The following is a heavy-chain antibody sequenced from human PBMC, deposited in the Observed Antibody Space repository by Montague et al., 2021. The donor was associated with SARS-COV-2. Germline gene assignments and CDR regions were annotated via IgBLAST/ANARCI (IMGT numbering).Heavy chain of an antibody. CDR2: IYYSGST. J-gene: IGHJ4*02. CDR3: ASERITIFGVVTWPAYFDY. Sequence: SETLSLTCTVSGGSISSYYWSWIRQPPGKGLEWIGYIYYSGSTNYNPSLKSRVTISVDTSKNQFSLKLSSVTAADTAVYYCASERITIFGVVTWPAYFDYWGQGTLVTVSS. CDR1: GGSISSYY. V-gene: IGHV4-59*01. D-gene: IGHD3-3*01.